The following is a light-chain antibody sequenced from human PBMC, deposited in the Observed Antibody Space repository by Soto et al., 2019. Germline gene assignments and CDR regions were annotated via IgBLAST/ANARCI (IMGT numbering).Light chain of an antibody. Sequence: EIVLTQSPGTLSLSPGERATLSCRAGQSVGTYLAWYQQKPGQAPRLLMYGASSRATGIPDRFSGSGSGTDFTLTISRLEPEDLAVYYCQQYVSIPLTFGGGTKVEIK. CDR3: QQYVSIPLT. J-gene: IGKJ4*01. CDR2: GAS. V-gene: IGKV3-20*01. CDR1: QSVGTY.